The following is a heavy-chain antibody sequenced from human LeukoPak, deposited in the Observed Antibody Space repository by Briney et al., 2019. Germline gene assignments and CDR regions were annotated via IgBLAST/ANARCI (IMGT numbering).Heavy chain of an antibody. V-gene: IGHV1-2*02. D-gene: IGHD3-22*01. Sequence: ASVKVSCKASGYTFTGYYMHWVRQAPGQGLEWMGWINPNSGGTNYAQKFQGRVTMTRDTFISTAYMELSRLRSDDTAVYYCARDRPDYYDSSGEFDYWGQGTLVTVSS. CDR2: INPNSGGT. CDR1: GYTFTGYY. J-gene: IGHJ4*02. CDR3: ARDRPDYYDSSGEFDY.